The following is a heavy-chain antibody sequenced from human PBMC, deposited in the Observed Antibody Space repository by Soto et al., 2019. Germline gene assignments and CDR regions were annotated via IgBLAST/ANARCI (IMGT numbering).Heavy chain of an antibody. CDR2: IYHSGST. Sequence: SETLSLTCAVSGGSISSSNWWSWVRQPPGKGLEWIGEIYHSGSTNYNPSLKSRVTISVDKSKNQFSLKLSSVTAADTAVYYCARGIGTEDSKAGDYWGQGTLVTVSS. V-gene: IGHV4-4*02. CDR3: ARGIGTEDSKAGDY. D-gene: IGHD2-15*01. CDR1: GGSISSSNW. J-gene: IGHJ4*02.